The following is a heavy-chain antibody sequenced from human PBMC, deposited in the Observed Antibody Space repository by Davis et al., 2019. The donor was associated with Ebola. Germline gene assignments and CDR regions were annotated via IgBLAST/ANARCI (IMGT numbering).Heavy chain of an antibody. J-gene: IGHJ4*02. Sequence: PGGSLRLSCAASGFTFSRHSMNWVRQAPGKGLEWVSSISSSTTYIYYAESLKGRFTISRDNAKNSLYLQMNSLKAEDTAVYYCARVGLVYIVARTINMGMDYWGQGTLVTVSS. V-gene: IGHV3-21*01. CDR3: ARVGLVYIVARTINMGMDY. D-gene: IGHD5-12*01. CDR1: GFTFSRHS. CDR2: ISSSTTYI.